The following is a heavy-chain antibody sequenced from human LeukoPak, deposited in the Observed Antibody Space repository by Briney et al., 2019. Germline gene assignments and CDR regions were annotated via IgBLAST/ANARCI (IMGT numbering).Heavy chain of an antibody. D-gene: IGHD1-26*01. CDR2: ISSSSSYI. Sequence: PGGSLRLSCAASGFTFSSYSVNWVRQAPGKGLEWVSSISSSSSYIHSADSVRGRFTISRDNAKNSLFLQMNSLRAEDTAVYYCARDEWGDAFDIWGQGTMVTVFS. V-gene: IGHV3-21*01. CDR3: ARDEWGDAFDI. CDR1: GFTFSSYS. J-gene: IGHJ3*02.